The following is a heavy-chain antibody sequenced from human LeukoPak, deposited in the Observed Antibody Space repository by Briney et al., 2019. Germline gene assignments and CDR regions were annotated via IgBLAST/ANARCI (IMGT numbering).Heavy chain of an antibody. D-gene: IGHD6-19*01. V-gene: IGHV4-38-2*02. CDR1: GYSISSGYY. Sequence: KPSETLSLTCTVSGYSISSGYYWGWIRQPPGKGLEWIGEINHSGSTNYNPSLKSRVTISVDTSKNQFSLKLSSVTAADTAVYYCASSYSSGWDTNWFDPWGQGTLVTVSS. J-gene: IGHJ5*02. CDR3: ASSYSSGWDTNWFDP. CDR2: INHSGST.